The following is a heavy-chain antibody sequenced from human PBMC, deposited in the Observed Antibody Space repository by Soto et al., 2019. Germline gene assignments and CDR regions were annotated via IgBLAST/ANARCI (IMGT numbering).Heavy chain of an antibody. CDR3: ASFSMVRGVLGYYYGMDG. D-gene: IGHD3-10*01. V-gene: IGHV1-46*01. Sequence: ASVKVSCKASGYTFTSYYMHWVRQAPGQGLEWMGIINPSGGSTSYAQKFQGRVTMTRDTSTSTVYMELSSLRSEDTAVYYCASFSMVRGVLGYYYGMDGWGQGTTVTVSS. CDR1: GYTFTSYY. J-gene: IGHJ6*02. CDR2: INPSGGST.